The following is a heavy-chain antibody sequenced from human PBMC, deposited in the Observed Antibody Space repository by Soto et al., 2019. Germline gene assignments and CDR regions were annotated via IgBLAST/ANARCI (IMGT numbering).Heavy chain of an antibody. D-gene: IGHD1-26*01. J-gene: IGHJ4*02. V-gene: IGHV3-23*01. CDR2: ISGGGGST. CDR3: AKVPALYSGSSYFDY. Sequence: GGSLRLSCAASGFTFSRDAMSWVRQAPGKGLEWVSAISGGGGSTYFADSVKGRFTISRDNSRNTLYLQMNSLRAEDTAVYYCAKVPALYSGSSYFDYWGQGTLVTVSS. CDR1: GFTFSRDA.